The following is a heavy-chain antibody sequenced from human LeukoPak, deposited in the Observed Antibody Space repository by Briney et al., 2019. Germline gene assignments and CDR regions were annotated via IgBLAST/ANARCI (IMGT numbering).Heavy chain of an antibody. V-gene: IGHV4-39*01. D-gene: IGHD3-10*01. CDR1: GDSINSCTYSSINSTTYY. Sequence: KSSETLSLTCTLSGDSINSCTYSSINSTTYYWGWIRQAPGKGLEWIGNIYYGGNTYYNPSLKNRLTISVDTSKNQFSLRLSPVTATDTAVYYCARQIARGYGINFYYMDVWGKGTTVTVSS. CDR2: IYYGGNT. CDR3: ARQIARGYGINFYYMDV. J-gene: IGHJ6*03.